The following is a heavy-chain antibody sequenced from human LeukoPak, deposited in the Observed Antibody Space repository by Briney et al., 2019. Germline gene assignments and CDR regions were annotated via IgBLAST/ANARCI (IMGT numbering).Heavy chain of an antibody. V-gene: IGHV3-66*01. CDR2: IYSGGTT. Sequence: GGSLRLSCAASGFTVSTNYLSWVRQAPGKVLEWVSVIYSGGTTHYADSVKGRFTISRDNSKKTLYLQMNSLRVEDTAVYYCARTYYYDSSGPDWGQGTLVTVSS. CDR3: ARTYYYDSSGPD. CDR1: GFTVSTNY. D-gene: IGHD3-22*01. J-gene: IGHJ4*02.